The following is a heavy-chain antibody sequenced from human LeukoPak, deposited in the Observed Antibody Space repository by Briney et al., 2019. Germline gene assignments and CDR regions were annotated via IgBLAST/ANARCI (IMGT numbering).Heavy chain of an antibody. V-gene: IGHV1-18*01. CDR2: ISAYNGNT. CDR1: GYTFTSYG. J-gene: IGHJ4*02. Sequence: GASVKVSCKASGYTFTSYGISWVRQAPGQGLEWMGWISAYNGNTNYAQKLQGRVIMTTDTSTSTAYMELRSLRSDDTAVYYCARDNLHPYDFWSGLPSTYDSWGQGTLVTVSS. CDR3: ARDNLHPYDFWSGLPSTYDS. D-gene: IGHD3-3*01.